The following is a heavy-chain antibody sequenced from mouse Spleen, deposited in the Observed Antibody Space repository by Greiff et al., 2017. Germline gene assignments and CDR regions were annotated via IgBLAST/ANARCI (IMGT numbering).Heavy chain of an antibody. V-gene: IGHV14-4*01. J-gene: IGHJ4*01. CDR3: TRLLWPQDYAMDY. Sequence: EVKLVESGAELVRPGASVKLSCTASGFNIKDDYMHWVKQRPEQGLEWIGWIDPENGDTEYASKFQGKATITADTSSNTAYLQLSSLTSEDTAVYYCTRLLWPQDYAMDYWGQGTSVTVSS. D-gene: IGHD1-1*02. CDR1: GFNIKDDY. CDR2: IDPENGDT.